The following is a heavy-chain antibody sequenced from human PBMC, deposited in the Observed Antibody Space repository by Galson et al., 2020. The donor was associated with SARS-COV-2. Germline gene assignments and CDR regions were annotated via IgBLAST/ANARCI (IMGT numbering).Heavy chain of an antibody. V-gene: IGHV4-59*01. CDR3: ARGNYYGSGGQYFQH. Sequence: SQTLSLTCTVSGGSISTYYWSWIRQPPGKGLEWIGFIYNSENTNYTPSLKSRVTISVDTSKNQFSLKLSSVTAADTAVYYCARGNYYGSGGQYFQHWGQGTLVTVSS. CDR1: GGSISTYY. D-gene: IGHD3-10*01. J-gene: IGHJ1*01. CDR2: IYNSENT.